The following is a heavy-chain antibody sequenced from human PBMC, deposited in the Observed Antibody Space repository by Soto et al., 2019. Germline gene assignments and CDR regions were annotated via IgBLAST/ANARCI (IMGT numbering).Heavy chain of an antibody. CDR2: IKEDGSEK. V-gene: IGHV3-7*01. CDR1: GFSFTNYW. CDR3: ARSGSELDY. J-gene: IGHJ4*02. Sequence: EVQLVESGGVLVQPGGSLRLSCAASGFSFTNYWMPWVRQAPGKGLEWVANIKEDGSEKHYVDSVKGRFTISRDNTKNSLYLQMDSLRAEDTAVYYGARSGSELDYGGQGTLVTVSS. D-gene: IGHD3-10*01.